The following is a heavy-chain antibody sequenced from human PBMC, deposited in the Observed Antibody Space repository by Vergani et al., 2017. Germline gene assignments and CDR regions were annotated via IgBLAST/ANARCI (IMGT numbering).Heavy chain of an antibody. Sequence: QVQLVQSGAEVKKPGASVKVSCKASGYTFTSYDINWVRQATGQGLEWMGWMNPNSGNTGYAQKFQGRGTMTRNTAVSTAYMELSSLRSEDTAVYYCARGLRAARPGYYYYYMDVWGKGTTVTVSS. CDR1: GYTFTSYD. D-gene: IGHD6-6*01. V-gene: IGHV1-8*01. CDR2: MNPNSGNT. J-gene: IGHJ6*03. CDR3: ARGLRAARPGYYYYYMDV.